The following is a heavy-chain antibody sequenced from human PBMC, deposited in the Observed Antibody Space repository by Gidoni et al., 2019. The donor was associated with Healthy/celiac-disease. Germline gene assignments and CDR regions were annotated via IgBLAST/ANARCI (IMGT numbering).Heavy chain of an antibody. D-gene: IGHD3-22*01. CDR2: IYYSGST. J-gene: IGHJ3*02. CDR1: GGSVSSGSYY. Sequence: QVQLQESGPGLVKPSETLSLTCTVSGGSVSSGSYYWSWIRQPPGKGLEWIGYIYYSGSTNYNPSLKSRVTISVDTSKNQFSLKLSSVTAADTAVYYCARAYYDAASDAFDIWGQGTMVTVSS. V-gene: IGHV4-61*01. CDR3: ARAYYDAASDAFDI.